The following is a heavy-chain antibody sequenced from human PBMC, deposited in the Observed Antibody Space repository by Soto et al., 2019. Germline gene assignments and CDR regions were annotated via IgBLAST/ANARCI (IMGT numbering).Heavy chain of an antibody. V-gene: IGHV4-59*08. CDR3: ARHSDFWSGHHDY. Sequence: QVQLQESGPGLVKPWETLSLTCTISGGSIGTYYWSWIRQPPGKGLAWIGYIYYSGTTNYNPSLMSRVTMSVDTSKDQFSLTLSSVTAAETAVYSRARHSDFWSGHHDYWGQGTLVTVSS. D-gene: IGHD3-3*01. CDR1: GGSIGTYY. CDR2: IYYSGTT. J-gene: IGHJ4*02.